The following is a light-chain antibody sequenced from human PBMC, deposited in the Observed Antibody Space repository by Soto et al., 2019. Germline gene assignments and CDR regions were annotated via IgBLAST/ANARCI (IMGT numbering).Light chain of an antibody. CDR1: QSVNSNY. Sequence: EIVLTQSPGTLSMSPGERATLSCRASQSVNSNYLAWYQQKPGQAPRLLIYDASSRATGVTDRFSGSGSGTGFTLTIARLEPEDFAVYYCQQYGGAAQTFGQGTKVEFK. J-gene: IGKJ1*01. CDR3: QQYGGAAQT. CDR2: DAS. V-gene: IGKV3-20*01.